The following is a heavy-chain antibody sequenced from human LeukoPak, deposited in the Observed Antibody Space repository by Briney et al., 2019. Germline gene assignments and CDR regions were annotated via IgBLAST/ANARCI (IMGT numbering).Heavy chain of an antibody. D-gene: IGHD6-13*01. V-gene: IGHV4-34*01. Sequence: SETLSLTCTVYGGSFSGHFWSWIRQPPGKGLEWIGEIYHSGGTNYHPSLKSRVTISVDTSKNQFSLTLSSVTAADTAVYYCARVLAKMDSSPQDYWGQGTLVTISS. J-gene: IGHJ4*02. CDR1: GGSFSGHF. CDR2: IYHSGGT. CDR3: ARVLAKMDSSPQDY.